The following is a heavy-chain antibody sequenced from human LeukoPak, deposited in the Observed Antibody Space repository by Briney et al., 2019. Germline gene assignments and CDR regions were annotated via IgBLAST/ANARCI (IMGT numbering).Heavy chain of an antibody. Sequence: GASVKVSCKASGGTFSSYAISWVRQAPGQGLEWMGGIILIFGTANCAQKFQGRVTITADESTSTAYMELSSLRSEDTAVYYCARRAIFGVVLNWFDPWGQGTLVTVSS. CDR3: ARRAIFGVVLNWFDP. V-gene: IGHV1-69*13. D-gene: IGHD3-3*01. J-gene: IGHJ5*02. CDR2: IILIFGTA. CDR1: GGTFSSYA.